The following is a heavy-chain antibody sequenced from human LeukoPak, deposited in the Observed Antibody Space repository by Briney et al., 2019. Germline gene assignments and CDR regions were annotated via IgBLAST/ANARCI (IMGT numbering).Heavy chain of an antibody. CDR1: GFTFTNYA. CDR3: AKAYSSAWTGPFDS. D-gene: IGHD6-19*01. V-gene: IGHV3-23*01. CDR2: IIGGGDVT. Sequence: PGGSLTLSCAASGFTFTNYAMTWVRQAPGKGLDWVSSIIGGGDVTHYADSVKGRFTISRDTSKSTLYLQMHSLRAEDTAIYYCAKAYSSAWTGPFDSWGQGTLVTVSS. J-gene: IGHJ4*02.